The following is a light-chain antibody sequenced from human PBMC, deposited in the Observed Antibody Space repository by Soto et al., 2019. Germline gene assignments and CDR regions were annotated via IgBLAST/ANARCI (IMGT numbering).Light chain of an antibody. V-gene: IGLV2-14*03. CDR3: CSYRSKRTL. CDR1: TYDVGDADF. CDR2: EVY. Sequence: QSALTQPASVSGSPGQSVTISCTGTTYDVGDADFISWYQQIPTSAPKLIIYEVYNRPPGISNRFSGSKSGNTASLTISGLQTEDEADYYCCSYRSKRTLFGGGTKLT. J-gene: IGLJ2*01.